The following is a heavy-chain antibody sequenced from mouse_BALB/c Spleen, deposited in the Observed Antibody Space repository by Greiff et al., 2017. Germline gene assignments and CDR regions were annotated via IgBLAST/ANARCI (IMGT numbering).Heavy chain of an antibody. D-gene: IGHD5-1*01. J-gene: IGHJ2*01. CDR3: ARGDLHYFDY. CDR2: ISSGGST. V-gene: IGHV5-6-5*01. CDR1: GFTFSSYA. Sequence: EVNVVESGGGLVKPGGSLKLSCAASGFTFSSYAMSWVRQTPEKRLEWVASISSGGSTYYPDSVKGRFTISRDNARNILYLQMSSLRSEDTAMYYCARGDLHYFDYWGQGTTLTVSS.